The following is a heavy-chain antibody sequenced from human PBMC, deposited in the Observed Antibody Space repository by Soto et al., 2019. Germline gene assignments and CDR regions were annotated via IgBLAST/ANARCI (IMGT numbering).Heavy chain of an antibody. D-gene: IGHD5-18*01. CDR3: ARDLSGSGYDY. CDR1: GFTFSSYA. V-gene: IGHV3-30*04. Sequence: QVQLVEAGGGVVQPGRSLKLSCADSGFTFSSYAMHWVRQAPGKGLEWAAIISYDGSIRYYADSVKGRFTNARDNSKNALYLHLTSRRAEDTAVPYCARDLSGSGYDYWGQGTLVTASS. CDR2: ISYDGSIR. J-gene: IGHJ4*02.